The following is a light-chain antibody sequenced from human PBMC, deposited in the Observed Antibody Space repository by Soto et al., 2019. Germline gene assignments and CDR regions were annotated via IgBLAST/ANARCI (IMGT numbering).Light chain of an antibody. CDR2: GAS. CDR1: QSVRRNY. J-gene: IGKJ5*01. CDR3: QQYGSSPT. V-gene: IGKV3-20*01. Sequence: IVLTQSPGTLSLSPVERATLSCMASQSVRRNYLAWYKQKPGQAPRLLIYGASSRATGIPDRLSGSGSGTEFTLTISRMEPEDFAVYYCQQYGSSPTFGHGTRLEIK.